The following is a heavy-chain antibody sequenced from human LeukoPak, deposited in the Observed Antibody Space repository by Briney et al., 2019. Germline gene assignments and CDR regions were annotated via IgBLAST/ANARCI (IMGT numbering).Heavy chain of an antibody. V-gene: IGHV4-39*07. D-gene: IGHD3-22*01. CDR2: IYYSGST. CDR1: GGSISSSSYY. Sequence: SETLSLTCTVSGGSISSSSYYWGWIRQPPGKGLEWIGSIYYSGSTYYNPSLKSRVTISVDTSKNQFSLKLSSVTAADTAVYYCARDWGYYYDSSGYYDGDGNFDYWGQGTLLTVSS. CDR3: ARDWGYYYDSSGYYDGDGNFDY. J-gene: IGHJ4*02.